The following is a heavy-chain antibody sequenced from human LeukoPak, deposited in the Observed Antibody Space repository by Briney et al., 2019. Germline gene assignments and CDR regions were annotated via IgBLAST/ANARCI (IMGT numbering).Heavy chain of an antibody. V-gene: IGHV3-23*01. CDR3: AKMEGQRLYDYCMDV. Sequence: GGSLRLSCAASGVVFSNFAMSWVRQAPGKGLEWVSAMSGSGYYTYYVESVKGRFTISRDNSNNTLYLHMNSLRADDTAVYYCAKMEGQRLYDYCMDVWGRGTTVTVSS. CDR1: GVVFSNFA. CDR2: MSGSGYYT. D-gene: IGHD3-3*01. J-gene: IGHJ6*03.